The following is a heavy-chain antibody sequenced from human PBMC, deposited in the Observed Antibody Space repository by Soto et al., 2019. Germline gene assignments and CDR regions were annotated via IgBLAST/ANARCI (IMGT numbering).Heavy chain of an antibody. J-gene: IGHJ4*02. CDR2: IYYSGIS. D-gene: IGHD2-15*01. Sequence: SETLSLTCTVSGDSIRSGGYYWTWIRQHPGKGLEWIGYIYYSGISYYNPSLKSRVTISVDTSKNQFSLKLSSVTAADTAVYFCARYCSGGGCYLVGSLDYWGLGTLVTVSS. CDR1: GDSIRSGGYY. V-gene: IGHV4-31*03. CDR3: ARYCSGGGCYLVGSLDY.